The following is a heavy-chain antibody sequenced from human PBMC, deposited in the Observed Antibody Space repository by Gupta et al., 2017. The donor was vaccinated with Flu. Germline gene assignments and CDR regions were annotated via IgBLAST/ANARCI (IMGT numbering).Heavy chain of an antibody. CDR2: IDPGDSDT. Sequence: EVPLVPSGAEVNKSGESLKISCMGYGFRFTSSWLGWARQMPGKGLEWMGIIDPGDSDTRYSPSFEGQVTISADKSISTAFLQWSSLKASDTAMYYCARHGLGGSGTYRYPMDVWGQGTTVTVSS. CDR3: ARHGLGGSGTYRYPMDV. V-gene: IGHV5-51*01. CDR1: GFRFTSSW. J-gene: IGHJ6*02. D-gene: IGHD3-10*01.